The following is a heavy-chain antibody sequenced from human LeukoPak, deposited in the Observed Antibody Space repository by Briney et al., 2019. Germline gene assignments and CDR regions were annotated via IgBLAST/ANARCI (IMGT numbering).Heavy chain of an antibody. CDR3: ATGSPGYYDSSGYNDY. Sequence: GGSLRLSCAASGFTFSSYSMNWVRQAPGKGLEWVSSISSSSSYIYYADSVKGRFTISRDNAKNSLCLQMNSLRAEDTAVYYCATGSPGYYDSSGYNDYWGQGTLVTVSS. CDR2: ISSSSSYI. CDR1: GFTFSSYS. D-gene: IGHD3-22*01. J-gene: IGHJ4*02. V-gene: IGHV3-21*01.